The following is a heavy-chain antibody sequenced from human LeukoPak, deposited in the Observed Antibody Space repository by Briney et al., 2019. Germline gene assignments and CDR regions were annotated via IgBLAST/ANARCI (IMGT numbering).Heavy chain of an antibody. CDR2: ISGSGGNT. CDR1: GFTFSSYA. J-gene: IGHJ4*02. D-gene: IGHD3-3*01. Sequence: GGSLRLSCAASGFTFSSYAMSWVRQAPGKGLEWVSAISGSGGNTYYADSVKGRFTISRDNSKNTLYLQMNSLRAEDTAVYYCAKTTIFGVVILRAGFDYWGQGTLVTVSS. V-gene: IGHV3-23*01. CDR3: AKTTIFGVVILRAGFDY.